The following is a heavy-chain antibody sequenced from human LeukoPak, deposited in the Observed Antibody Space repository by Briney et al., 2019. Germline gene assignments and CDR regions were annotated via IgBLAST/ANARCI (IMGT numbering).Heavy chain of an antibody. CDR3: ARFSHLRGRAIFGVTE. CDR2: ISAYNGNT. CDR1: GYTFTSYG. V-gene: IGHV1-18*01. J-gene: IGHJ4*02. Sequence: ASVKVSCKASGYTFTSYGISWVRQAPGQGLEWMGWISAYNGNTNYAQKLQGRVTMTTDTSTSTAYMELRSLRSDDTAVYYCARFSHLRGRAIFGVTEWGQGTLVTVSS. D-gene: IGHD3-3*01.